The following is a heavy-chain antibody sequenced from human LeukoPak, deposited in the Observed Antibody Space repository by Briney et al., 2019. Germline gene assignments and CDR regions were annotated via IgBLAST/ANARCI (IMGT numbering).Heavy chain of an antibody. Sequence: PSETLSLTCAVYGGSFSGYYWSWIRQPPGKGLEWIGEINHSGSTNYNPSLKSRVTISVDTSKNQFSLKLSSVTAADTAVYYCARGLYGSLGSGSYYITVMDVWGKGTTVTVSS. CDR2: INHSGST. J-gene: IGHJ6*04. CDR3: ARGLYGSLGSGSYYITVMDV. V-gene: IGHV4-34*01. D-gene: IGHD3-10*01. CDR1: GGSFSGYY.